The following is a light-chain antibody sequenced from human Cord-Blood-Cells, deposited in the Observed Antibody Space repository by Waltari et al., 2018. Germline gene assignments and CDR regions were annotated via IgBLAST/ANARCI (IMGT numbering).Light chain of an antibody. CDR3: QQYYSTPFA. J-gene: IGKJ3*01. Sequence: DIVMTQTPLSLSVTPGQPASISCKSSQSLLHSDGKTYLYWYLQKPGQSPQLLIYEVSSRFSGVPDRFSGSGSGTDFTLTISSLQAEDVAVYYCQQYYSTPFAFGPGTKVDIK. CDR1: QSLLHSDGKTY. V-gene: IGKV2-29*02. CDR2: EVS.